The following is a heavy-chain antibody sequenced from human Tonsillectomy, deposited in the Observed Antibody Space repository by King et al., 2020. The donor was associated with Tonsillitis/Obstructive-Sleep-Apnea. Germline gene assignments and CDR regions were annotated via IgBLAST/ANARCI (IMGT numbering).Heavy chain of an antibody. D-gene: IGHD1-26*01. Sequence: VQLVQSGGGLVQPGRSLRLSCAASGFTFDDYAMHWVRQAPGKGLEWVSGISWNSGSIGYADSVKGRFTISRDNAKNSLYLRMNSLRAEDTALYYCAKGSRSIVGATFDWGQGTLVTVSS. CDR3: AKGSRSIVGATFD. CDR1: GFTFDDYA. CDR2: ISWNSGSI. V-gene: IGHV3-9*01. J-gene: IGHJ4*02.